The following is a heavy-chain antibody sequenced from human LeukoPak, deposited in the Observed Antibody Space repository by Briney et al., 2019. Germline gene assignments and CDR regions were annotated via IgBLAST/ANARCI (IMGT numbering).Heavy chain of an antibody. V-gene: IGHV3-66*01. D-gene: IGHD5-12*01. CDR1: GFTVSSNY. J-gene: IGHJ4*02. CDR2: IYSGGST. Sequence: PGGSLRLSSAASGFTVSSNYMSWVRQAPGKGLEWVSVIYSGGSTYYADSLKSGLTISRDTSKNTLYLKMSSLRAADTPVYYSARARSGYDFIIDYWGQGTLVTVSS. CDR3: ARARSGYDFIIDY.